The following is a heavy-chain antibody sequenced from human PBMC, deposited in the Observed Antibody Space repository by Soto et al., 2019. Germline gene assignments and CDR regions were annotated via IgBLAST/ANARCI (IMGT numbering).Heavy chain of an antibody. V-gene: IGHV3-23*01. J-gene: IGHJ4*02. Sequence: EVQLLESGGGLVQPGGSLRLSCAASGFTFSSYAMSWVRQAPGKGLEWVSSISGRGGNTYYADSVKGRFTISRDNSKNTLYLQMNSLRVEDTAVYYCAKERTVTTADFDYWGQGTLFTVSS. CDR2: ISGRGGNT. CDR1: GFTFSSYA. CDR3: AKERTVTTADFDY. D-gene: IGHD4-4*01.